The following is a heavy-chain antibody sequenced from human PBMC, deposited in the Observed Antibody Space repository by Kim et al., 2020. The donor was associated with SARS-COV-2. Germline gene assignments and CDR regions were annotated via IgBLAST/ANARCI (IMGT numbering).Heavy chain of an antibody. CDR1: GFSFSDYY. CDR2: ITPSGDST. V-gene: IGHV3-11*05. J-gene: IGHJ5*02. Sequence: GALRLSCAASGFSFSDYYMTWVRQAPGKGLDWVSYITPSGDSTDYADSVKGRFTISRDNAKNSLFLQINNLRAEDTAIYYCARGHTILEPWGQGSLVTVSS. CDR3: ARGHTILEP. D-gene: IGHD3-10*01.